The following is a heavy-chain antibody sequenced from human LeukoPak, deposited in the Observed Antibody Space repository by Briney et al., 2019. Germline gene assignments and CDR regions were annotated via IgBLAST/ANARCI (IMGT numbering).Heavy chain of an antibody. V-gene: IGHV3-30*03. J-gene: IGHJ3*02. CDR1: GFTFSSYG. D-gene: IGHD4-17*01. CDR2: ISKDGSNN. Sequence: PGGSLRLSCAASGFTFSSYGMHWVRQAPGKGPELVAVISKDGSNNYHADSVKGRFTISRDNSKNTLYLQMNSLRVEDTAVYYCARKEVTKNAFDIWGQRTMVTVSS. CDR3: ARKEVTKNAFDI.